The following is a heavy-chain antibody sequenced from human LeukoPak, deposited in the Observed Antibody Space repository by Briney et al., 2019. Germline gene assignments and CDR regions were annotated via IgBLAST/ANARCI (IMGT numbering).Heavy chain of an antibody. J-gene: IGHJ4*02. CDR1: GFTFSSYG. CDR2: ISYEGSNK. CDR3: ARDRGTTVSVQGSY. Sequence: GRSLRLSCAASGFTFSSYGMHWVRQASGKGLEWVALISYEGSNKYYADSVKGRFTISRDNAKNSLYLQMNSLRAEDTAVYYCARDRGTTVSVQGSYWGQGTLVTVSS. D-gene: IGHD4-17*01. V-gene: IGHV3-30*03.